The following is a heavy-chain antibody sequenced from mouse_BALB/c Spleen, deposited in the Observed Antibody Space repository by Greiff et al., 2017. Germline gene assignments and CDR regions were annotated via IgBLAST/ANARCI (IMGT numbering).Heavy chain of an antibody. Sequence: EVHLVESGGDLVKPGGSLKLSCAASGFTFSSYGMSWVRQTPDKRLEWVATISSGGSYTYYPDSVKGRFTISRDNAKNTLYLQMSSLKSEDTAMYYCAKSFITTVEYYFDYWGQGTTLTVSS. V-gene: IGHV5-6*01. J-gene: IGHJ2*01. CDR2: ISSGGSYT. D-gene: IGHD1-1*01. CDR1: GFTFSSYG. CDR3: AKSFITTVEYYFDY.